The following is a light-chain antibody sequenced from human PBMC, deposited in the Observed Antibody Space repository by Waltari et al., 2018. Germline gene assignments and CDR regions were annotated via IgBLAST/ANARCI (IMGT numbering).Light chain of an antibody. V-gene: IGLV1-40*01. Sequence: QSVLTQPPSVSGAPGQRVTISCTGLSANIGAGSDVLWDQQFSGTAPKLLIFDHDNRPPGVPDRFSGSRAGTSAYLAITGLQTDDEADYFCQSYDSDQWVFGGGTKVTVL. J-gene: IGLJ3*02. CDR3: QSYDSDQWV. CDR1: SANIGAGSD. CDR2: DHD.